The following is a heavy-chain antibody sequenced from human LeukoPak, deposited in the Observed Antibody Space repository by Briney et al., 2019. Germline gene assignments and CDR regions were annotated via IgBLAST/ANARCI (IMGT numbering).Heavy chain of an antibody. V-gene: IGHV3-30*18. CDR2: ISYDGSNK. J-gene: IGHJ4*02. Sequence: GGSXSLXXXXSGFTFSSYGMHWGRQAPGKGLEXXXVISYDGSNKYYADSGKGRFTISRDNSKNTLYLQMNSLRAEDTAVYYCAKDEALRDSSGLDYWGQGTLVTVSS. CDR3: AKDEALRDSSGLDY. CDR1: GFTFSSYG. D-gene: IGHD3-22*01.